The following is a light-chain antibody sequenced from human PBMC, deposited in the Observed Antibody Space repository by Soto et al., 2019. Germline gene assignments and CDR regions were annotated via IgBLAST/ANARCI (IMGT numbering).Light chain of an antibody. CDR3: QQYYSTPWT. J-gene: IGKJ1*01. CDR1: QSVLYSSNNKNY. V-gene: IGKV4-1*01. Sequence: DIVMTQSPDSLAVSLGERATINCKSSQSVLYSSNNKNYLAWYQQKPGQPPKLLIYWASTRESGVPDRFSGXXXXXXXXXXXXXLQAEDVAVYYCQQYYSTPWTFGQGTKVEIK. CDR2: WAS.